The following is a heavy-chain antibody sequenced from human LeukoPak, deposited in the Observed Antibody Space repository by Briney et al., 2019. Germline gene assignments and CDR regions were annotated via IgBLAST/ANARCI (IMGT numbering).Heavy chain of an antibody. CDR1: GFTFSSYS. J-gene: IGHJ5*02. V-gene: IGHV3-21*01. D-gene: IGHD3-3*01. CDR2: ISSSSSYI. CDR3: ARDLNDFWSGYPNWFDP. Sequence: GGSLRLSCAASGFTFSSYSMNWVRQAPGKGLEWVSSISSSSSYIYYADSVKGRFTISRENAKNSLYLQMNNLRAEDTAVYYCARDLNDFWSGYPNWFDPWGQGTLVTVSS.